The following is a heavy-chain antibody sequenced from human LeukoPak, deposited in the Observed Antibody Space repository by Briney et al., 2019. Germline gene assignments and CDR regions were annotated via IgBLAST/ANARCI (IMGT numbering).Heavy chain of an antibody. CDR3: ARLPVVPAAIIYYYYYYMDV. J-gene: IGHJ6*03. CDR2: ISSSTSTI. D-gene: IGHD2-2*01. CDR1: GFTFSSYS. Sequence: PGGSLRLSCSASGFTFSSYSMNWVRQAPGKGLEWVSYISSSTSTIYYADSVKGRFTISRDNAKNSLYLQMNSLGAEDTAVYYCARLPVVPAAIIYYYYYYMDVWGKGTTVTVSS. V-gene: IGHV3-48*01.